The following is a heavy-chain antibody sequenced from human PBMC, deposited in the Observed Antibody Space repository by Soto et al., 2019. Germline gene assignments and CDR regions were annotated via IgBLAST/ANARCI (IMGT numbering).Heavy chain of an antibody. D-gene: IGHD5-12*01. CDR3: ARGAYIVAAPSSRSLDV. Sequence: QVQLVESGGGVVQPGTSLRLSCAASEFMFSNHAMNWVRQAPGKGLEWLAVISYDGTNKYYADSVKGRFTISRDNSKNTLFLQMTNLRAEDTAIYYCARGAYIVAAPSSRSLDVWGQGTTVTVSS. CDR1: EFMFSNHA. CDR2: ISYDGTNK. V-gene: IGHV3-30*03. J-gene: IGHJ6*02.